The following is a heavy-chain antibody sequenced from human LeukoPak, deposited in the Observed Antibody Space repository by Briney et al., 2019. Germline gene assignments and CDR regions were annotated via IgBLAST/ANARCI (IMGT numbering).Heavy chain of an antibody. V-gene: IGHV4-4*07. CDR2: IYTSGST. CDR3: ARVGVYDFWSGYSDAFDI. J-gene: IGHJ3*02. D-gene: IGHD3-3*01. CDR1: GGSISSYY. Sequence: SETLSLTCTVSGGSISSYYWSWIRQPAGKGLEWIGRIYTSGSTNYNPSLKSRVTMSVDTSKNQFSLKLSSVTAADTAVYYCARVGVYDFWSGYSDAFDIWGQGTMVTVSS.